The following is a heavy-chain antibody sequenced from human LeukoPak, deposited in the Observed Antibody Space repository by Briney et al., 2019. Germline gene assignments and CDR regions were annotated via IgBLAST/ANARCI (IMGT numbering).Heavy chain of an antibody. V-gene: IGHV4-59*08. D-gene: IGHD6-13*01. CDR3: ARSTSSWYRSYFDY. CDR1: GGSISSYY. Sequence: KPSETLSLTCTVSGGSISSYYWSWIRQPPGKGLEWIGYINYSGSTNYNPSLESRVTISVDTSKNQFSLKLTSVTAADTAMYYCARSTSSWYRSYFDYWGQGTLVTVSS. J-gene: IGHJ4*02. CDR2: INYSGST.